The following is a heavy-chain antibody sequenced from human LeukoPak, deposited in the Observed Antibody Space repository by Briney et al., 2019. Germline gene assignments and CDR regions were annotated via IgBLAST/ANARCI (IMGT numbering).Heavy chain of an antibody. CDR2: ISTSSIYI. Sequence: PGGSLRLSCAASGFTFSSYSMNWVRQAPGKGLEWVSSISTSSIYIYYADSVKGRFTVSRDNAKKSLYLQMNSLRAADTAVYYCARGYELPDYWGQGTLVTVSS. J-gene: IGHJ4*02. D-gene: IGHD4-23*01. CDR1: GFTFSSYS. CDR3: ARGYELPDY. V-gene: IGHV3-21*01.